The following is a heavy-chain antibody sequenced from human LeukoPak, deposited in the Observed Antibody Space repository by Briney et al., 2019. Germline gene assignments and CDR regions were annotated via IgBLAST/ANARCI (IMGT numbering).Heavy chain of an antibody. CDR2: ISYDGSSK. CDR3: AREAVKVVVALTWFDP. CDR1: GFTFSSYA. Sequence: GRSLRLSCAASGFTFSSYAMHWVRQAPGKGLEWVAVISYDGSSKYYADSVKGRFTISRDNSKNTLYLQMNSLRAEDTAVYYCAREAVKVVVALTWFDPWGQGTLVTVSS. V-gene: IGHV3-30-3*01. D-gene: IGHD2-2*01. J-gene: IGHJ5*02.